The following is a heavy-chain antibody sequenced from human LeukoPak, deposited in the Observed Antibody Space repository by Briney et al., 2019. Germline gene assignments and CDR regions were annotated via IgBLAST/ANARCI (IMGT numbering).Heavy chain of an antibody. V-gene: IGHV4-30-4*02. J-gene: IGHJ6*02. CDR2: IYYSGST. D-gene: IGHD6-13*01. CDR3: ARARRSSWYEVGVYYYYYYGMDV. CDR1: GGSISSGDYY. Sequence: PSETLSLTCTVSGGSISSGDYYWSWIRQPPGKGLEWIGYIYYSGSTYYNPSLKSRVTISVDTSKNQFSLKLSSVTAADTAVYYCARARRSSWYEVGVYYYYYYGMDVWGQGTTVTVSS.